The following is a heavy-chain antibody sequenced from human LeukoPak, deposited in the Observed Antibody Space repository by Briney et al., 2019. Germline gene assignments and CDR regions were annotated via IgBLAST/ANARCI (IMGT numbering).Heavy chain of an antibody. CDR1: GFTFSSYA. D-gene: IGHD5-24*01. Sequence: GGSLRLSCAASGFTFSSYAMHWVRQAPGKGLEWVAVISYDGSNKYYADSVKGRFTISRDNSKNTLYLQMNSLRAEDTAVYYCARDLSMAGVGYSHIDYWGQGTLVTVSS. CDR3: ARDLSMAGVGYSHIDY. CDR2: ISYDGSNK. J-gene: IGHJ4*02. V-gene: IGHV3-30-3*01.